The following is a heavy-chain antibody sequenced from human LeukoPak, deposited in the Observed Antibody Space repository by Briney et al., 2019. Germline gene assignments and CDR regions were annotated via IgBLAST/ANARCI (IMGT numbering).Heavy chain of an antibody. J-gene: IGHJ4*02. V-gene: IGHV3-7*01. D-gene: IGHD3-22*01. CDR3: AREDQPDYYDSSGYYFDY. CDR2: IKQDGSEK. Sequence: PGGSLRLSCAASGFTFSSYWMSWVRQAPGKGLEGVANIKQDGSEKYYVDSVKGRFTISRDNAKNSLYLQMNSLRAEDTAVYYCAREDQPDYYDSSGYYFDYWGQGTLPPSPQ. CDR1: GFTFSSYW.